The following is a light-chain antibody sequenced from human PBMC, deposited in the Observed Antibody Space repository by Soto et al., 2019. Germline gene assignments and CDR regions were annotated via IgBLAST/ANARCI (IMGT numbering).Light chain of an antibody. CDR2: GAS. CDR1: QSVSSN. J-gene: IGKJ1*01. V-gene: IGKV3-15*01. Sequence: EIVMTQSPATLSVSPGERATLSCRASQSVSSNLAWYQQQPGQAPRLLIYGASTRATGIPARFSGSGSGTEFTLTISSLQSEDFAVYYCQQYNYWWTFGQGTKVEI. CDR3: QQYNYWWT.